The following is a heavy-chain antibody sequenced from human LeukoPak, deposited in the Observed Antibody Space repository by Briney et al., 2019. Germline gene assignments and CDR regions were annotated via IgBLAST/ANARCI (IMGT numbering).Heavy chain of an antibody. CDR2: IYYSGST. Sequence: SETLSLTCTVSGGSISTYYWSWIRQPPGKGLEWIGYIYYSGSTNYNPSLKSRVTISVDTSKNQFSLKLSSVTAADTAVYYCASGGDLAAFDIWGQGTMVTVSS. V-gene: IGHV4-59*08. J-gene: IGHJ3*02. CDR3: ASGGDLAAFDI. CDR1: GGSISTYY. D-gene: IGHD3-16*01.